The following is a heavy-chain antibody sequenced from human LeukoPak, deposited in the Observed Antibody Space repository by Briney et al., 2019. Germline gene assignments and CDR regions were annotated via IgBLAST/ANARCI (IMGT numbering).Heavy chain of an antibody. CDR1: GFTFCSYS. CDR3: ARDLMGIAYRGAFYY. Sequence: PGGSLRFSCAACGFTFCSYSINWVRQAQGKGLEWVSYISSSGSTIYYADSVKGRFTISRDNAKNSLYLQMNSLRAEDTAVYYCARDLMGIAYRGAFYYWGQGTLVTVSS. V-gene: IGHV3-48*04. D-gene: IGHD6-13*01. J-gene: IGHJ4*02. CDR2: ISSSGSTI.